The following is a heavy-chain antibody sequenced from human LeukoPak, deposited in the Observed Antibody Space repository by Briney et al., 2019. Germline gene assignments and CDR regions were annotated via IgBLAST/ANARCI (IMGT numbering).Heavy chain of an antibody. V-gene: IGHV3-30-3*01. Sequence: GGSLRLSCAASGFTFSNYVIHWVRQAPGKGLERVALISYDGSDRYYADSVKGRFTISRDNSKNTLYLQVNSLRPEDTAVYYCARGGLYTSSSHFDYWGQGTLVTVSS. CDR3: ARGGLYTSSSHFDY. D-gene: IGHD6-6*01. J-gene: IGHJ4*02. CDR1: GFTFSNYV. CDR2: ISYDGSDR.